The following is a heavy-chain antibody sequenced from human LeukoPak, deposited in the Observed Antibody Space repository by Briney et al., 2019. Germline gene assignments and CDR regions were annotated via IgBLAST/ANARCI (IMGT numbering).Heavy chain of an antibody. CDR2: INWNGGRT. CDR1: GFIFADYG. Sequence: GGSLRLSCAASGFIFADYGMSWVRQAPGKGLEWVSGINWNGGRTGYADSVKGRFTISRDNAKNSLYLQMNSLRAEETALYYCARDDDYGDYPGYWGQGTLVTVSS. D-gene: IGHD4-17*01. J-gene: IGHJ4*02. V-gene: IGHV3-20*04. CDR3: ARDDDYGDYPGY.